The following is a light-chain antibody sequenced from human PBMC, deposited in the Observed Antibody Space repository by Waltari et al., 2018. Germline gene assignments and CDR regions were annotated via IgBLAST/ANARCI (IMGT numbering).Light chain of an antibody. V-gene: IGKV3-20*01. Sequence: EIVLTQSPGTLSLPPGERATLSCRASQSVSRTLAWYQQKPGQAPRRLIFGASNRATGIPDRFSGRGSGTDFSLIITRLEPEDSAMYYCQHYVRLPATFGQGTKVEIK. CDR3: QHYVRLPAT. CDR1: QSVSRT. J-gene: IGKJ1*01. CDR2: GAS.